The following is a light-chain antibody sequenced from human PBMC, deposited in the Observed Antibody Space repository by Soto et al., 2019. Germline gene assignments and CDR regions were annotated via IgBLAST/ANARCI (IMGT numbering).Light chain of an antibody. CDR2: EVT. J-gene: IGLJ3*02. CDR1: SSDIGADDF. CDR3: TSYTSSVTLVV. V-gene: IGLV2-14*01. Sequence: QSALTQPASVSGSPGQSITISCTGTSSDIGADDFVSWYQHHPDKTPKLIIFEVTYRPTGISHRFSASKSGNTASLTISGLEAEDEADYYCTSYTSSVTLVVFGGGTKLTVL.